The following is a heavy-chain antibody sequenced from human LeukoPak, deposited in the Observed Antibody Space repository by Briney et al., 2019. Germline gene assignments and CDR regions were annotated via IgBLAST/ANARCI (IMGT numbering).Heavy chain of an antibody. CDR2: ISYDGSNK. J-gene: IGHJ6*03. Sequence: GGSLRLSCAASGFTFSSYAMHWVRQAPGKGLEWVAVISYDGSNKYYADSVKGRFTISRDNSKNTLYLQMNSPRAEDTAVYYCARDGSTVTRGYYYMDVWGKGTTVTVSS. V-gene: IGHV3-30*04. D-gene: IGHD4-17*01. CDR3: ARDGSTVTRGYYYMDV. CDR1: GFTFSSYA.